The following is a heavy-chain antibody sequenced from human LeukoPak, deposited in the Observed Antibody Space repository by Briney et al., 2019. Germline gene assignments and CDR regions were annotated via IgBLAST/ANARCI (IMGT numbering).Heavy chain of an antibody. V-gene: IGHV4-34*01. D-gene: IGHD3-16*02. CDR1: GGSFGDYY. Sequence: NPSETLSLTCALYGGSFGDYYWTWIRQPPGKGLEWIGEINHSGGTDYNPSLRSRVTISLDTSKKQFSLQLSSVTAADTGVYYCARVSDTMISFGGGISYFDYWGQGPLVTVSS. J-gene: IGHJ4*02. CDR3: ARVSDTMISFGGGISYFDY. CDR2: INHSGGT.